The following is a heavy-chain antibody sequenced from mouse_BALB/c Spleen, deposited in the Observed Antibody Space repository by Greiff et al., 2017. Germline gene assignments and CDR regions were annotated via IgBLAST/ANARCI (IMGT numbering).Heavy chain of an antibody. J-gene: IGHJ4*01. CDR2: IWAGGST. V-gene: IGHV2-9*02. D-gene: IGHD4-1*01. CDR1: GFSLTSYG. CDR3: ASNDWGAMDY. Sequence: VQGVESGPGLVAPSQSLSITCTVSGFSLTSYGVHWVRQPPGKGLEWLGVIWAGGSTNYNSALMSRLSISKDNSKSQVFLKMNSLQTDDTAMYYCASNDWGAMDYWGQGTSVTVSS.